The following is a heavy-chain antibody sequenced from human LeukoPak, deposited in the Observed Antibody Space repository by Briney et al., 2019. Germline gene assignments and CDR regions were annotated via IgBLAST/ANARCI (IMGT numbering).Heavy chain of an antibody. CDR1: GDSVSSTTAA. J-gene: IGHJ4*02. D-gene: IGHD5-18*01. Sequence: SQTLSLTCAISGDSVSSTTAAWNWIRQSPSMGLEWLGRTYYRSKWYNDYAVSMKIRIIINPNTSKNQFSLQLNSVTPDDTAVYYCARDVCGYDYWGQGTLVTVSS. V-gene: IGHV6-1*01. CDR2: TYYRSKWYN. CDR3: ARDVCGYDY.